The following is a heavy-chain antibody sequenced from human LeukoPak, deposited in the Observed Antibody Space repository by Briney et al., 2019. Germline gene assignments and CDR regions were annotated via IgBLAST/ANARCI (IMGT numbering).Heavy chain of an antibody. CDR2: IYYSGST. CDR3: ARGYCSGGSCYDY. J-gene: IGHJ4*02. Sequence: SETLSLTCTVSGGSFSSGSYYWSWIRQPPGRGLEWIVYIYYSGSTNYNPALKSRVTISVDTSKNQFSLKLSSVTAADTAVYYCARGYCSGGSCYDYWGQGTLVTVSS. D-gene: IGHD2-15*01. V-gene: IGHV4-61*01. CDR1: GGSFSSGSYY.